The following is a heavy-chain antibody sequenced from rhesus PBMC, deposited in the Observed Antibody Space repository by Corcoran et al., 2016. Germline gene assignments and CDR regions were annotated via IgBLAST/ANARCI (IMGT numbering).Heavy chain of an antibody. V-gene: IGHV4-73*01. CDR3: ARRDTATVTRYYYGLDS. J-gene: IGHJ6*01. CDR1: GGSISGYYY. D-gene: IGHD5-12*01. Sequence: QVKLQQWGEGLVKPSETLSLTCAVYGGSISGYYYWSWIRQAPGKGLEWIGNIDGNGASTNYNPSLKNRVTISKDTSKNQFSLKLSSVTAADTAVYYCARRDTATVTRYYYGLDSWGQGVVVTVPS. CDR2: IDGNGAST.